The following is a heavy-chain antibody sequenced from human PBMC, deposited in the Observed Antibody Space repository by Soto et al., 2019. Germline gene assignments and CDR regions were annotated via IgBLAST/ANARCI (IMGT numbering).Heavy chain of an antibody. J-gene: IGHJ3*01. CDR1: SGSIINYY. V-gene: IGHV4-59*01. CDR2: GYYSGST. CDR3: ARRLTLATTTGDAFDL. Sequence: QVQLQESGPGLVKPSETLSLTCTVSSGSIINYYWSWIRQPPGKGLEWIGVGYYSGSTNYNSCLKSRVPMSVDISMQQLSLKLNSVPASHTAVYCWARRLTLATTTGDAFDLWGQGTMVTVPS. D-gene: IGHD1-26*01.